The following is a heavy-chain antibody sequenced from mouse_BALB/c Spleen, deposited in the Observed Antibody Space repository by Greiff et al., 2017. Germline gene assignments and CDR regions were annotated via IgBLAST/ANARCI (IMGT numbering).Heavy chain of an antibody. CDR3: TRSYYRYDAVAY. V-gene: IGHV1S81*02. Sequence: QVQLQQPGAELVKPGASVKFSCTASGYTFTSYYMSWVKQRPGQGLEWIGGINPSNGGTNFNEKFKSKATLTVDKSSNTAYMQLSSLTSEDSAVYYCTRSYYRYDAVAYWGQGTLVTVSA. D-gene: IGHD2-14*01. J-gene: IGHJ3*01. CDR1: GYTFTSYY. CDR2: INPSNGGT.